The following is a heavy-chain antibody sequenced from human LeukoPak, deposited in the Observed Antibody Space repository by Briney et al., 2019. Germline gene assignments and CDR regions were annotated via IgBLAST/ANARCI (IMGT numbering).Heavy chain of an antibody. CDR2: ISYDGSNK. CDR3: ARDLRHEKWELRDC. J-gene: IGHJ4*02. CDR1: GFAFTSYP. D-gene: IGHD1-26*01. V-gene: IGHV3-30*04. Sequence: SLRLSCVASGFAFTSYPMHWVRQAPGKGLEWLALISYDGSNKDYADSVKGRFTVSRDNSRNTLYLQMISLRAEDTAVYYCARDLRHEKWELRDCWGQGTLVTVSS.